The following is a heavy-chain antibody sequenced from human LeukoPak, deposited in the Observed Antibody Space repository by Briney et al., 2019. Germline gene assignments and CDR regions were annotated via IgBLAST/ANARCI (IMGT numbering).Heavy chain of an antibody. Sequence: PGRSLRLSCAASGFTFDDYAMHWVRQAPGKGLEWVSGISWNSGSIVYADSVKGRFTISRDNAKNSLYLQMNSLRAEDTALYYCAKDTVGFHYYDSSGFDHWGQGTLVTVSS. V-gene: IGHV3-9*01. D-gene: IGHD3-22*01. J-gene: IGHJ4*02. CDR1: GFTFDDYA. CDR3: AKDTVGFHYYDSSGFDH. CDR2: ISWNSGSI.